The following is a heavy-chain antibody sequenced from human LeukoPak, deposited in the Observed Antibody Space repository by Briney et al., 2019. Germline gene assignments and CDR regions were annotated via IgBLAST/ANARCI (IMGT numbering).Heavy chain of an antibody. Sequence: ASVKVSCKASGYTFTSYYIHWVRQAPGQGLEWMGIINPSGGSTSYAQKFQGRVTITADESTSTAYMQLSSLRSEDTAVYYCARATVEMATTIDHWGQGTLVTVSS. D-gene: IGHD5-24*01. V-gene: IGHV1-46*01. CDR1: GYTFTSYY. CDR2: INPSGGST. J-gene: IGHJ4*02. CDR3: ARATVEMATTIDH.